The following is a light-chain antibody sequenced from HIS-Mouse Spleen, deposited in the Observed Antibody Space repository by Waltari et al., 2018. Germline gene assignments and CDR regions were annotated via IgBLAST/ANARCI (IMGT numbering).Light chain of an antibody. CDR2: EDS. CDR1: ALPKKY. CDR3: YSTDSSGNHRV. V-gene: IGLV3-10*01. Sequence: SYELTQPPSVSVSPVQTARITCSGDALPKKYAYWYQQKSGQAPVLVIYEDSKRPSGIHERFSGSSSGTMATLTISGAQVEDEADYYCYSTDSSGNHRVFGGGTKLTVL. J-gene: IGLJ2*01.